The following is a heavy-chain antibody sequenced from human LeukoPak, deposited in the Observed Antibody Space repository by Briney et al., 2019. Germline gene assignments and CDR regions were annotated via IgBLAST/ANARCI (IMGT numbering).Heavy chain of an antibody. Sequence: PSETLSLTCTVSGGSISSYYWSWIRHPPRQGLELIGYIYYSGSTNYNPSLKSRVTISVDTSKNQFSLKLSSVTAADTAVYYCARDWGRYCSGGSCYEYYFDYWGQGTLVTVSS. D-gene: IGHD2-15*01. V-gene: IGHV4-59*01. CDR2: IYYSGST. J-gene: IGHJ4*02. CDR3: ARDWGRYCSGGSCYEYYFDY. CDR1: GGSISSYY.